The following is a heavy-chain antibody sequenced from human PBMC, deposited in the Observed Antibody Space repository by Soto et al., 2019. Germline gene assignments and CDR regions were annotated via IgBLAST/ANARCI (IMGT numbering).Heavy chain of an antibody. D-gene: IGHD3-10*01. V-gene: IGHV4-34*01. Sequence: PSETLSLTCAVYGGSFSGYYWSWIRQPPGKGLEWIGEINHSGSTNYNPSLKSRVTISVDTSKDQFSLKLSSVTAADTAVYYCAGGSGSYYRRRYWFDPWGQGTLVTVSS. J-gene: IGHJ5*02. CDR1: GGSFSGYY. CDR2: INHSGST. CDR3: AGGSGSYYRRRYWFDP.